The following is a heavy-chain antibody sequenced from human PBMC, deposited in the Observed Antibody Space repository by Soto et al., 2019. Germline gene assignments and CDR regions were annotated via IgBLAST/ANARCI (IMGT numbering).Heavy chain of an antibody. CDR3: ARDLTTEPYYYYYGMDV. Sequence: QVQLVESGGGVVQPGRSLRLSCAASGFTFSSYGMHWVRQAPGKGLEWVAVIWDDGSNKYYADSVKGRFTISRDNSKNTLYLKMNSLRAEDTAVYYGARDLTTEPYYYYYGMDVWGQGTTVTVSS. D-gene: IGHD3-22*01. CDR1: GFTFSSYG. V-gene: IGHV3-33*01. CDR2: IWDDGSNK. J-gene: IGHJ6*02.